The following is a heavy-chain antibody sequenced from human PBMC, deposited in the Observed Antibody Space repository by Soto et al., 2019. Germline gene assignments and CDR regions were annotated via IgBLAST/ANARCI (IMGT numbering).Heavy chain of an antibody. CDR2: ISGSGGST. CDR3: AKDSNLYSYYYDSSGSPFDY. D-gene: IGHD3-22*01. Sequence: GGSLRLSCAASGFTFSSYAMSWVRQAPGKGLEGVSAISGSGGSTYYADSVKGRFTISRDNSKNTLYLQMNSLRAEDTAVYYCAKDSNLYSYYYDSSGSPFDYWGQGTLVTVSS. J-gene: IGHJ4*02. CDR1: GFTFSSYA. V-gene: IGHV3-23*01.